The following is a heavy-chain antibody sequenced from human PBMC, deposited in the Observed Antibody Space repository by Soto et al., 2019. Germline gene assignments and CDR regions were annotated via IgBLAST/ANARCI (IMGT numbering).Heavy chain of an antibody. CDR1: RFTFSGYG. Sequence: QVQLVESGGGVVQPGRSLRLSCAASRFTFSGYGMHWVRQAPGKGLEWVAAISYDGSNKFYADSVKGRLTISRDNSKNTXSVQMNSLRAEDTAVYYCAKGGRAYCGGDCRYYFDYWGQGTLVTVSS. CDR2: ISYDGSNK. CDR3: AKGGRAYCGGDCRYYFDY. D-gene: IGHD2-21*02. V-gene: IGHV3-30*18. J-gene: IGHJ4*02.